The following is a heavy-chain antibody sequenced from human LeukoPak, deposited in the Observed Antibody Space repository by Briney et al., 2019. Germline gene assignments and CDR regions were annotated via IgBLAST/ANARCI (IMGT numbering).Heavy chain of an antibody. CDR1: GGSISSYS. CDR2: LYESGTT. CDR3: ATQELVPAALNAFDI. D-gene: IGHD2-2*01. J-gene: IGHJ3*02. V-gene: IGHV4-59*08. Sequence: PSETLSLTCSLSGGSISSYSWSWIRQPPGRGLEWLVYLYESGTTNYKASLKSRVTMSVDTTKNHFSLRLSSVTAADTAVYYCATQELVPAALNAFDIWGQGTVVTVSS.